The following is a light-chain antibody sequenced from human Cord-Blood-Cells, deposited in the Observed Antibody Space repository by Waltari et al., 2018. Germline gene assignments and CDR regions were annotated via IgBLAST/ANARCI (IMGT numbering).Light chain of an antibody. CDR2: AAS. CDR1: QSISSS. V-gene: IGKV1-39*01. J-gene: IGKJ2*01. Sequence: DIQMTQSPSSLSASVGDSVNITCRASQSISSSLNWYQQKPGKAPKLLIYAASSLQSGVPARFSGSGSGTDFTLTISSLQPEYFATYYCQQSYSTPYTFGQGTKLEIK. CDR3: QQSYSTPYT.